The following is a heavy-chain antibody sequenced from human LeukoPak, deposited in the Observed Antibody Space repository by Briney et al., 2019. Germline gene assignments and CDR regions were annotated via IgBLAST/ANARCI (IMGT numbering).Heavy chain of an antibody. CDR2: ISGYNGNA. Sequence: ASVRVSCKASGYTFTSYGISWVRQAPGQGLEWMGWISGYNGNAKYVQIFQGRVTMTTDTATTTAYMELRSLRSDDTAVYYCATDPQWLVQDYWGQGTLVTVSS. J-gene: IGHJ4*02. D-gene: IGHD6-19*01. V-gene: IGHV1-18*01. CDR3: ATDPQWLVQDY. CDR1: GYTFTSYG.